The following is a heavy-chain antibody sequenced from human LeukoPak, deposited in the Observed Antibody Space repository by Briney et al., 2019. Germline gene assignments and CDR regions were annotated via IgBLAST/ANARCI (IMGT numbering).Heavy chain of an antibody. V-gene: IGHV3-11*01. Sequence: GGSPRLSCAASGFTFSDYYMSWIRQAPGKGLEWVSYISSSGSTIYYADSVKGRFTISRDNAKNSLYQQMNSLRAEDTAVYYCARTLLIAAAVDYWGQGTLVTVSS. CDR2: ISSSGSTI. D-gene: IGHD6-13*01. J-gene: IGHJ4*02. CDR3: ARTLLIAAAVDY. CDR1: GFTFSDYY.